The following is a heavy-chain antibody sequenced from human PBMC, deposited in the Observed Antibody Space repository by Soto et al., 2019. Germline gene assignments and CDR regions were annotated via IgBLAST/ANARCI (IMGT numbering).Heavy chain of an antibody. Sequence: SDTLSLTCAVYGGSFSGYYWSWIRQPPGKGLEWIGEINHSGSTNYNPSLKSRVTISVDTSKNQFSLKLSSVTAADAAVYYCVRVRYYYGSGSLYYFEYWCQGTLVT. CDR2: INHSGST. J-gene: IGHJ4*02. D-gene: IGHD3-10*01. V-gene: IGHV4-34*01. CDR3: VRVRYYYGSGSLYYFEY. CDR1: GGSFSGYY.